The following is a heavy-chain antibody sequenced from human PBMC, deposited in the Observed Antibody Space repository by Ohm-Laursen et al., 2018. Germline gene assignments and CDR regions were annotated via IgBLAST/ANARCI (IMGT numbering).Heavy chain of an antibody. CDR3: ARDRIAARRGDFDY. D-gene: IGHD6-6*01. J-gene: IGHJ4*02. Sequence: SLRLSCSASGFTFSSYAMSWVRQPPGKGLEWVSTISANGVTTWYADSVKGRFTISRDNAKNSLYLQMNSLRAEDTAVYYCARDRIAARRGDFDYWGQGTLVTVSS. CDR2: ISANGVTT. V-gene: IGHV3-23*01. CDR1: GFTFSSYA.